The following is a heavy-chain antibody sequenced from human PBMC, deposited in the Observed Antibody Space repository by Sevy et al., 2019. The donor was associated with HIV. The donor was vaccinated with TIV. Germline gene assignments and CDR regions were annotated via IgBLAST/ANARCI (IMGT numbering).Heavy chain of an antibody. V-gene: IGHV4-61*01. Sequence: SETLSLTCTVSGGSVSSGSYYWSWIRQPPGKGLEWIGYIYYSGSTNYNPSLKSRVTISVDTSKNQFSLKPSSVTAADTAVYYCARDANIAAHSYYYYGMDVWGQGTTVTVSS. CDR1: GGSVSSGSYY. J-gene: IGHJ6*02. CDR3: ARDANIAAHSYYYYGMDV. D-gene: IGHD6-6*01. CDR2: IYYSGST.